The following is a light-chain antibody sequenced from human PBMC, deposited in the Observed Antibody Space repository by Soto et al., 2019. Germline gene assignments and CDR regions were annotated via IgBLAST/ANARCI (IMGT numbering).Light chain of an antibody. V-gene: IGLV2-23*01. CDR1: SSDFGSYKF. CDR3: FSFTSTNTHV. Sequence: QSALTQPASVSGSPGQSVTISCTGTSSDFGSYKFVSWYQHHPGKVPKVIIYETSKRPSGVSDRFSGSKSGNTASLTISGLQAEDGADYYCFSFTSTNTHVFGSGTKVTVL. J-gene: IGLJ1*01. CDR2: ETS.